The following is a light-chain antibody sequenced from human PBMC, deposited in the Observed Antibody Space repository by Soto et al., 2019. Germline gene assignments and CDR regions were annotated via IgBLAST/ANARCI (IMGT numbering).Light chain of an antibody. CDR3: AAWDDSLSGGV. CDR2: SND. Sequence: QSVLTQPPSASGTPGQTVTISCSGSSCNIGFNDVYWYQQLPGMAPKLLIHSNDERPSGVPDRFSGSKSGTSASLAISGLRSEDEAEYYCAAWDDSLSGGVFGTGTKLTVL. J-gene: IGLJ1*01. CDR1: SCNIGFND. V-gene: IGLV1-47*02.